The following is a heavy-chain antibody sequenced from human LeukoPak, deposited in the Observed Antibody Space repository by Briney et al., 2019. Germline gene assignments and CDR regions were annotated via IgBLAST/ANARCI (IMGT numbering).Heavy chain of an antibody. D-gene: IGHD2-2*02. J-gene: IGHJ3*02. CDR2: INPSGGST. CDR1: GYTFTSYY. Sequence: ASVKVSCKASGYTFTSYYMHWVRQAPGQGLEWMGIINPSGGSTSYAQKFQGRVTMTRDTSTSTVYMEPSSLRSEDTAVYYCARDRGYCSSTSCYIRPDAFDIWGQGTMVTVSS. V-gene: IGHV1-46*01. CDR3: ARDRGYCSSTSCYIRPDAFDI.